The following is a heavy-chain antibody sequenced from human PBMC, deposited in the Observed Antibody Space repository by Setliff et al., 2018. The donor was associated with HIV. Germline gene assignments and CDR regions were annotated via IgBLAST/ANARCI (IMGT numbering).Heavy chain of an antibody. CDR1: GDSITNSMHY. D-gene: IGHD1-26*01. Sequence: SETLSLTCTVSGDSITNSMHYWSWIRQPPGKGLEWIGYILDYGKTYYNPSLQSRVTISVDTSKNQFSLQLTSVTAADTALYYCATYAVGEGGRGHWGQGVLVTVS. V-gene: IGHV4-61*01. J-gene: IGHJ4*02. CDR2: ILDYGKT. CDR3: ATYAVGEGGRGH.